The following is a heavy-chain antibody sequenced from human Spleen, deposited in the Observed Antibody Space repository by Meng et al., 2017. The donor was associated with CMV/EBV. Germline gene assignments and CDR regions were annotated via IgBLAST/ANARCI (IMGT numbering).Heavy chain of an antibody. CDR2: INPNSGDT. Sequence: ASVKVSCKASGYTFTAYYMHWVRQAPGQGLEWMGWINPNSGDTNYAQNFQGRVSITADKSATTAYMELSSLRSEDTAVYYCARDNNDILTGYHYPLDYWGQGTRVTVSS. V-gene: IGHV1-2*02. CDR1: GYTFTAYY. CDR3: ARDNNDILTGYHYPLDY. D-gene: IGHD3-9*01. J-gene: IGHJ4*02.